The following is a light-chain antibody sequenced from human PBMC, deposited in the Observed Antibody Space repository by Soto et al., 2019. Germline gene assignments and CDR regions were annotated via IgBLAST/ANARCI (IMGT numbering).Light chain of an antibody. V-gene: IGKV3-11*01. Sequence: EIVLTQSPATLSLSPGERATLSCRASQSVNSNLAWYQQKPGQAPRLLIFDASNRATGIPARFSGSGSGTDFTLTISSLEPEDFAVYYCRQRSNWPPYTFGQGTKLEIK. CDR1: QSVNSN. J-gene: IGKJ2*01. CDR3: RQRSNWPPYT. CDR2: DAS.